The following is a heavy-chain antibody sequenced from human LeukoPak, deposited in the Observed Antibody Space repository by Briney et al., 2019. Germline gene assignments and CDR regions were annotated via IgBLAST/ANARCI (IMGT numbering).Heavy chain of an antibody. J-gene: IGHJ4*02. Sequence: GRSLRLSCAASGFTFSSYAMHWVRQAPGKGLEWVAVISYDGSNKYYADSVKGRFTISKDNSKNTLYLQMNSLRAEDTAVYYCARGTVVVAAQPFDYWGQGTLVTVSS. D-gene: IGHD2-15*01. V-gene: IGHV3-30-3*01. CDR3: ARGTVVVAAQPFDY. CDR1: GFTFSSYA. CDR2: ISYDGSNK.